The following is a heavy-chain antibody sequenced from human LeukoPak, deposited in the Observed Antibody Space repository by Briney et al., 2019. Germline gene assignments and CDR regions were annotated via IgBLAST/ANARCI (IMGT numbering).Heavy chain of an antibody. V-gene: IGHV4-30-2*01. CDR3: ARFRRTISGYEGHDAFDI. D-gene: IGHD5-12*01. CDR1: GGSISSGGYS. J-gene: IGHJ3*02. Sequence: SETLSLTCAVSGGSISSGGYSWSWIRQPPGKGLEWIGYLYHSGSAYYNPSLKSRVTISVDRSKNQFSLKLSSVTAADTAVYYCARFRRTISGYEGHDAFDIWGQGTMVTVSS. CDR2: LYHSGSA.